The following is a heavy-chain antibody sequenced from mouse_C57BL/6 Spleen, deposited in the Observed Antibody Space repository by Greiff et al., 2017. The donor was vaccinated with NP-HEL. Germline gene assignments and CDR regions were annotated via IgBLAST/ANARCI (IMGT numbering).Heavy chain of an antibody. CDR3: ARGLRLPNFDY. CDR1: GYTFTSYW. V-gene: IGHV1-7*01. CDR2: INPSSGYT. D-gene: IGHD3-2*02. J-gene: IGHJ2*01. Sequence: QVHVKQSGAELAKPGASVKLSCKASGYTFTSYWMHWVKQRPGQGLEWIGYINPSSGYTKYNQKFKDKATLTADKSSSTAYMQLSSLTYEDSAVYYCARGLRLPNFDYWGQGTTLTVSS.